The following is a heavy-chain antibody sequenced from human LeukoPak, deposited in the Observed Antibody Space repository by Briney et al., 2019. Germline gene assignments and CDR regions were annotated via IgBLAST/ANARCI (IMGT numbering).Heavy chain of an antibody. D-gene: IGHD5-18*01. CDR1: GGSFSGYY. CDR2: VNHSGST. V-gene: IGHV4-34*01. CDR3: ARVPARPETAVGYYFDY. J-gene: IGHJ4*02. Sequence: PSETLSLTCAVYGGSFSGYYWSWIRQSPGKGLEWIGEVNHSGSTNYNPSLKSRATISVDTSKNQFSLKLSSVTAADTAVYYCARVPARPETAVGYYFDYWGQGTLVTVSS.